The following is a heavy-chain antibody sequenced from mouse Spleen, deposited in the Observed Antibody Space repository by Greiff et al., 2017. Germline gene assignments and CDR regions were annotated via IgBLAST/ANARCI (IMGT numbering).Heavy chain of an antibody. V-gene: IGHV7-1*01. CDR1: GFTFSDFY. J-gene: IGHJ4*01. CDR2: SRNKANDYTT. Sequence: EVNLVESGGGLVQSGRSLRLSCATSGFTFSDFYMEWVRQAPGKGLEWIAASRNKANDYTTEYSASVKGRFIVSRDTSQSILYLQMNALRAEDTAIYYCARDAGDYWGQGTSVTVSS. CDR3: ARDAGDY.